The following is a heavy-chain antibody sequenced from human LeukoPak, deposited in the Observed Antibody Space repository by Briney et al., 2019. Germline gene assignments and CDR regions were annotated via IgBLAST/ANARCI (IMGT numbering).Heavy chain of an antibody. D-gene: IGHD6-6*01. J-gene: IGHJ4*02. CDR2: INPSGGST. V-gene: IGHV1-46*01. Sequence: GASVKVSCKASGYTFTSYYMHWVRQAPGQGLEWMGIINPSGGSTSYAQKFQGRVTMTRDMSTSTVYMELSSLRSEDTAVYYCARDQVAARRGWVFRFFDYRGQGTLVTVSS. CDR3: ARDQVAARRGWVFRFFDY. CDR1: GYTFTSYY.